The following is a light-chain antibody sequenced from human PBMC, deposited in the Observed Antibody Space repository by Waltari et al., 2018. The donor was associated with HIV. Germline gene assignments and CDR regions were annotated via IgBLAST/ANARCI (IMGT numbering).Light chain of an antibody. CDR2: RNN. J-gene: IGLJ1*01. CDR3: AAWGGSRTSFV. Sequence: QSVLTQPPSASEPPGQRVTISCSGSSSNIGSNSVYWYQHLPGKAPKLVIYRNNQRPSGGPDRFSGSKSGTSASLTISGVRAEDEADYYCAAWGGSRTSFVFGTGTKVTVL. CDR1: SSNIGSNS. V-gene: IGLV1-47*01.